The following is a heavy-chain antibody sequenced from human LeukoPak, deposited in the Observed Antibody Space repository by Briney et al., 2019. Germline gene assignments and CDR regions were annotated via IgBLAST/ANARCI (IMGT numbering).Heavy chain of an antibody. Sequence: PGGSLRLSCAASGFTFSSYAMRWVRQAPGKGREGVSAISGSGGSTYYADSVKGRFTISRDNSKTTLYLQMTSLRAEDTAVYYCAKRGKMGDVVVAASNYWGQGTLVTVSS. V-gene: IGHV3-23*01. CDR2: ISGSGGST. D-gene: IGHD2-15*01. CDR3: AKRGKMGDVVVAASNY. J-gene: IGHJ4*02. CDR1: GFTFSSYA.